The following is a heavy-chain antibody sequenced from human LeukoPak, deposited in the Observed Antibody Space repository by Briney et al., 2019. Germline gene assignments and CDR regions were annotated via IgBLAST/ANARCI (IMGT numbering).Heavy chain of an antibody. V-gene: IGHV4-59*01. Sequence: SETLSLTCTVSGGSISPYYWSWIRQPPGKGLEYIGYIYYSGTTDYNPSLKSRVTISVDTSKNQFSLKVTSVSAADTTVYYCARIMQTPWGMDVWGQGTTVTVSS. CDR3: ARIMQTPWGMDV. J-gene: IGHJ6*02. CDR2: IYYSGTT. CDR1: GGSISPYY. D-gene: IGHD4-23*01.